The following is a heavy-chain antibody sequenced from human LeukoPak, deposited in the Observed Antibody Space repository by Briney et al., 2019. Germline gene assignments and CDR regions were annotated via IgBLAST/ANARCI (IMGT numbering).Heavy chain of an antibody. CDR1: GYTLTELP. J-gene: IGHJ5*02. CDR3: ATEITMVRGVGNWFDP. Sequence: ASVKVSCKVSGYTLTELPMHWVRQAPGKGLEWMGGFDPEDGETIYAQKFQGRVTMTEDTSTDTAYMELSSLRSEDTAVYYCATEITMVRGVGNWFDPWGQGTLVTVSS. V-gene: IGHV1-24*01. D-gene: IGHD3-10*01. CDR2: FDPEDGET.